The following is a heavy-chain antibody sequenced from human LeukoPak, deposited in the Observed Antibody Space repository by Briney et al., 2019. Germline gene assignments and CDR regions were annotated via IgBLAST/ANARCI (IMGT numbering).Heavy chain of an antibody. V-gene: IGHV4-59*01. Sequence: PSETLSLTCTVSGDPISNSYWSWVRQPQEKGLEWIEYIHYSGSTNYNPSLQSPVTMSVDTSKNQFSLKLNSVAAAGTAVYYCAREKGNSYGYDYWGQGTLVTVSS. CDR3: AREKGNSYGYDY. J-gene: IGHJ4*02. CDR2: IHYSGST. CDR1: GDPISNSY. D-gene: IGHD5-18*01.